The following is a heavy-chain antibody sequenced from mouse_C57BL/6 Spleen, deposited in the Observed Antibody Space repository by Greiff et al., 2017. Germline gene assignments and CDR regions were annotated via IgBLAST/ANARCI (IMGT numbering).Heavy chain of an antibody. Sequence: QVTLKESGPGILQPSQTLSLTCSFSGFSLRTFGMGVGWIRQPSGKGLEWLAHIWWDDDKYYNPALKSRLTISKDTSKNQVFLKIANVDTADTATYYCARTHYDYDVKAFAYWGQGTLVTVSA. D-gene: IGHD2-4*01. CDR3: ARTHYDYDVKAFAY. V-gene: IGHV8-8*01. J-gene: IGHJ3*01. CDR1: GFSLRTFGMG. CDR2: IWWDDDK.